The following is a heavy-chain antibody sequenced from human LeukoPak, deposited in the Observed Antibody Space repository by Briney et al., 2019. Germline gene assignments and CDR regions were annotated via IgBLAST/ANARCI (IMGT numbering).Heavy chain of an antibody. V-gene: IGHV1-69*06. Sequence: SVKVSCTASGGTFSSYAISWVRQAPGQGLEWMGGIIPIFVTANYAQKFQGRVTITADKSTSTAYMELSSLRSEDTAVYYCARVGYCSGGSCYGAFDIWGQGTMVTVSS. J-gene: IGHJ3*02. CDR1: GGTFSSYA. CDR3: ARVGYCSGGSCYGAFDI. D-gene: IGHD2-15*01. CDR2: IIPIFVTA.